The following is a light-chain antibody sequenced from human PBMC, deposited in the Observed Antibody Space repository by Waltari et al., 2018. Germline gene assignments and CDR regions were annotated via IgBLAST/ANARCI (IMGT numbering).Light chain of an antibody. Sequence: DIQMTQSPPTLSASVGDRVTITCRASQSISSWLAWYQQKPGKAPKLLIYKASSLESGVPSRFSGSGSGTEFTLTISSLQPDDFATYYCQQYNSYPGWTFGQGTKVEIK. CDR2: KAS. CDR3: QQYNSYPGWT. V-gene: IGKV1-5*03. J-gene: IGKJ1*01. CDR1: QSISSW.